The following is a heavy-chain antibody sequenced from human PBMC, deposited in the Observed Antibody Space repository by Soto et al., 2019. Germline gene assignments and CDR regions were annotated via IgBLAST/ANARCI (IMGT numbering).Heavy chain of an antibody. CDR1: GGSISGYY. Sequence: QVQLQESGPGLVKPSETLSLTCTVSGGSISGYYWSWIRQPPGKGLEWIGYIYYSGSTNYNPSLKSRVTISVDTSKNQFSLKLNSVTAADTAVYYCARMISIYSYNYGMDVWGQGTTVTVSS. V-gene: IGHV4-59*08. CDR2: IYYSGST. J-gene: IGHJ6*02. D-gene: IGHD3-16*02. CDR3: ARMISIYSYNYGMDV.